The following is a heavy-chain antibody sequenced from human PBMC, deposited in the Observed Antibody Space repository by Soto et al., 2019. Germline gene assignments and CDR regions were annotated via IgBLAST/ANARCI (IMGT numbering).Heavy chain of an antibody. CDR1: GYTSTSYG. CDR3: ASSADYGDYPLYFDY. V-gene: IGHV1-18*01. J-gene: IGHJ4*02. CDR2: ISAYNGNT. Sequence: ASVKVSCKASGYTSTSYGISWVRQAPGQGLEWMGWISAYNGNTNYAQKLQGRVTMTTDTSTSTAYMELRSLRSDDTAVYYCASSADYGDYPLYFDYWGQGTLVTVSS. D-gene: IGHD4-17*01.